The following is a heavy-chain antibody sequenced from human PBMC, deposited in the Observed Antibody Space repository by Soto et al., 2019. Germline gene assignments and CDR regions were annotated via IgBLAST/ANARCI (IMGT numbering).Heavy chain of an antibody. CDR1: GFTFSSYA. J-gene: IGHJ3*02. CDR3: ANVPAAWAI. Sequence: QVQLVESGGGVVQPGRSLRLSCAASGFTFSSYAMHWVRQAPVKGLEWVAVISYDGSNKYYADSVKGRFTISRDNSKNTLYLQMNSLRAEDTAVYYCANVPAAWAIWGQGTMVTVSS. D-gene: IGHD2-2*01. CDR2: ISYDGSNK. V-gene: IGHV3-30-3*01.